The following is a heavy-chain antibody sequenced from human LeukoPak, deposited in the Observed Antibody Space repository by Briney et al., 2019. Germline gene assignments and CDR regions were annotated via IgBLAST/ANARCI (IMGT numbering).Heavy chain of an antibody. J-gene: IGHJ4*02. CDR3: AKGSGWYN. Sequence: GGSLRLSCAASGFTFSSSTMTWVRQASGKGLEWVSGISGSGGSTYYAESVKGRFTISRDNSKSTLYLQMNSLRAEDTAIYYCAKGSGWYNWGQGTLVTVSS. CDR1: GFTFSSST. D-gene: IGHD6-19*01. V-gene: IGHV3-23*01. CDR2: ISGSGGST.